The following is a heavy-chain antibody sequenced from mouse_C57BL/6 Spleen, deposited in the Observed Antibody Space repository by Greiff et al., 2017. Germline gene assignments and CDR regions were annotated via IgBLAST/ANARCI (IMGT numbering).Heavy chain of an antibody. CDR3: ARSTPGTYYYGSSLDY. V-gene: IGHV1-18*01. J-gene: IGHJ2*01. CDR2: INPNNGGT. CDR1: GYTFTDYN. Sequence: EVQLQQSGPELVKPGASVKIPCKASGYTFTDYNMDWVKQSHGKSLEWIGDINPNNGGTIYNQKFKGKATLTVDKSSSTAYMELRSLTSEDTAVYYCARSTPGTYYYGSSLDYWGQGTTLTVSS. D-gene: IGHD1-1*01.